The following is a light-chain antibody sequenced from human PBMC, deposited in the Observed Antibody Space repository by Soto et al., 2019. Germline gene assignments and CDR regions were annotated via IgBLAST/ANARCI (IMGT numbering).Light chain of an antibody. V-gene: IGKV3-20*01. Sequence: ESMLTQSPGTLSLSPGERATLSCRASQSVSSRNLAWYQQKPGQAPRLLIYGASIRATGIPDRFSGSGSGTDFTLTIRRLEREDFAVYYCQHFGGSPPAFTFGQGTRLEI. CDR1: QSVSSRN. CDR2: GAS. CDR3: QHFGGSPPAFT. J-gene: IGKJ2*01.